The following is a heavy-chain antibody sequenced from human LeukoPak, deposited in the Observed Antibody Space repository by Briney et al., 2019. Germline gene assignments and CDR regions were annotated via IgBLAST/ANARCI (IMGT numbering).Heavy chain of an antibody. CDR2: ISGSGGST. CDR1: GFTFSSYG. CDR3: ARKGYSGYDPAFDY. Sequence: PGGTLRLSCAASGFTFSSYGMSWVRQAPGKGLEWVSAISGSGGSTYYADSVKGRFTISRDNAKNSLYLQMNSLRAEDTAVYYCARKGYSGYDPAFDYWGQGTRVTVSS. V-gene: IGHV3-23*01. J-gene: IGHJ4*02. D-gene: IGHD5-12*01.